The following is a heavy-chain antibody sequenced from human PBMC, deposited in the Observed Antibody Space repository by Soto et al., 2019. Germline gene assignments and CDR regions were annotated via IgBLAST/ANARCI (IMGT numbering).Heavy chain of an antibody. V-gene: IGHV1-18*01. J-gene: IGHJ4*02. CDR3: VGVRFIYFDPPASDY. Sequence: QVQLVQSGAEVKRPGASVKVSCKASNYTFITFGISWVRQAPGQGLEWMGWITTFNGKTNYAQKFQGRITITADTSTSTAYMELGSLISDATAVYYGVGVRFIYFDPPASDYWGQGTLVTVSS. D-gene: IGHD3-9*01. CDR1: NYTFITFG. CDR2: ITTFNGKT.